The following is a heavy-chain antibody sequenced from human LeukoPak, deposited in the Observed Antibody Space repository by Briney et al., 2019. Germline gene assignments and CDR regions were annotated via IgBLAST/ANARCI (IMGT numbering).Heavy chain of an antibody. CDR3: AKDCRTRIAVAGTGYYYYYMDV. J-gene: IGHJ6*03. Sequence: GGSLRLSCAASGFTFSSYGMHWVRQAPGKGLEWVAFIRYDGSNKYYADSVKGRFTIFRDNSKNTLYLQMNSLRAEDTAVYYCAKDCRTRIAVAGTGYYYYYMDVWGKGTTVTVSS. CDR1: GFTFSSYG. D-gene: IGHD6-19*01. CDR2: IRYDGSNK. V-gene: IGHV3-30*02.